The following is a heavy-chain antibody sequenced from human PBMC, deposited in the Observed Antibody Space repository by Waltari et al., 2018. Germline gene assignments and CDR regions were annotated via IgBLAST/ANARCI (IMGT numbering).Heavy chain of an antibody. D-gene: IGHD3-3*01. CDR2: IDPNTGAT. V-gene: IGHV1-2*02. CDR1: GYTFRAYY. CDR3: ARDGNDFWSGYPNWFDP. Sequence: QMQLVQSGAEVKRPGASVKGSCKASGYTFRAYYMHWVRQAPGQGPAWMGWIDPNTGATNYAHKFQDRVTMTRDTSISVAYMELSNLMSDDSAVYYCARDGNDFWSGYPNWFDPWGQGTLVTVSS. J-gene: IGHJ5*02.